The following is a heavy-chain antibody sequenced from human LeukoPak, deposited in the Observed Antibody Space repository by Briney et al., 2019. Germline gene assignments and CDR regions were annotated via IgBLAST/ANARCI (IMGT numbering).Heavy chain of an antibody. CDR3: ARDAPNYSSTWYPSHY. D-gene: IGHD6-13*01. V-gene: IGHV3-7*03. Sequence: GGSLRLSCAASGFTFSSYWVSWVRQAPGKGLEWVANIKHDGSEKNYVDSVKGRFTISRDNAKNSLYLQMNSLRAEDTAVYYCARDAPNYSSTWYPSHYWGRGTLVTVSS. CDR1: GFTFSSYW. CDR2: IKHDGSEK. J-gene: IGHJ4*02.